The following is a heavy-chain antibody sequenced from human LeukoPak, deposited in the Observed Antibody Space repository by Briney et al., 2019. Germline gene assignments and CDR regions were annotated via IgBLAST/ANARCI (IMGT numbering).Heavy chain of an antibody. J-gene: IGHJ4*02. D-gene: IGHD5-12*01. Sequence: KPGGSLRLSCAASGFTFSSYSMNWVRQAPGKGLEWVSSISSSTTYISYADSVKGRFTISRDNAKNSLYLQMNSLRAEDTAVYYCAKDQTSGLHFDYWGQGTLVTVSS. CDR1: GFTFSSYS. CDR2: ISSSTTYI. V-gene: IGHV3-21*04. CDR3: AKDQTSGLHFDY.